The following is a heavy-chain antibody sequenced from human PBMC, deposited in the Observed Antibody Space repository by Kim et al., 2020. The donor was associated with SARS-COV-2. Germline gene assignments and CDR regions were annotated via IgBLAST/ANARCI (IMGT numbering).Heavy chain of an antibody. CDR1: GFTFSDYA. CDR2: VSGSSSNI. D-gene: IGHD3-10*01. CDR3: SRVLYGWGAYSCAAS. J-gene: IGHJ5*01. Sequence: GGSLRLSCGASGFTFSDYAMTWVRQAPGKGLEWVSIVSGSSSNIYYADVVKGRFTISRDNSKNTLYLQMSSLGAEDTAIYYCSRVLYGWGAYSCAASWG. V-gene: IGHV3-23*01.